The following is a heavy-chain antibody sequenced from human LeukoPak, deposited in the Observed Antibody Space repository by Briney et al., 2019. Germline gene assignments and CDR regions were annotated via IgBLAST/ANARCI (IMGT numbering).Heavy chain of an antibody. D-gene: IGHD6-13*01. J-gene: IGHJ4*02. CDR3: ARVKYSSSWYYFDY. CDR1: GYIFAHNG. CDR2: INAGNGNT. Sequence: ASVQVSCKTSGYIFAHNGISWVRQAPGQRLEWMGWINAGNGNTKYSQKFQGRVTITRDTSASTAYMELSSLRSEDTAVYYCARVKYSSSWYYFDYWGQGTLVTVSS. V-gene: IGHV1-3*01.